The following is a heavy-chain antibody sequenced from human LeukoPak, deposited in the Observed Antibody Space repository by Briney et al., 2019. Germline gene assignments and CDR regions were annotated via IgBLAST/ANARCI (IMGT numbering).Heavy chain of an antibody. Sequence: PGGSLRLSCAASGFTFSSYAMHWVRQAPGKGLEYVSAISSNGGSTYYANSVKGRFTISRDNSKNTLYLQMGSLRAEDMAVYYCAKGPGYSSLFDIWGQGTMVTVSS. CDR3: AKGPGYSSLFDI. D-gene: IGHD6-13*01. CDR2: ISSNGGST. J-gene: IGHJ3*02. CDR1: GFTFSSYA. V-gene: IGHV3-64*01.